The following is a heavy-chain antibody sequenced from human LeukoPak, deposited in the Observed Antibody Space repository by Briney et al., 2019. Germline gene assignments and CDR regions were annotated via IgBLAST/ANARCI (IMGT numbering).Heavy chain of an antibody. D-gene: IGHD3-10*01. Sequence: GGALRLSCAASGVTFSSYWRSWVRQAPGKGLEWVANIKQDGSEKYYVDSVKGRFTISRDNAKNSLYLQMNSLRAEDTAVYYCARESSVVRRVITDFDYWGQGTLVTVSS. CDR2: IKQDGSEK. CDR1: GVTFSSYW. CDR3: ARESSVVRRVITDFDY. V-gene: IGHV3-7*01. J-gene: IGHJ4*02.